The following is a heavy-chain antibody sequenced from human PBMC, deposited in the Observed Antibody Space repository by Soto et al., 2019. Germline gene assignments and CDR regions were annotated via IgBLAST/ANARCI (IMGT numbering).Heavy chain of an antibody. Sequence: QVQLQESGPGLVKPSQTLSLTCTVSGGSISGGIYYWSWIRQPPGKGLEWIGYIFDSGSTYYNPSLKSPGTISVDTSKNQFSLRLSSVTAADTAVYYCAREIILLTTDWYFDLWSRGTLVTVSS. CDR1: GGSISGGIYY. V-gene: IGHV4-30-4*01. J-gene: IGHJ2*01. CDR2: IFDSGST. D-gene: IGHD4-17*01. CDR3: AREIILLTTDWYFDL.